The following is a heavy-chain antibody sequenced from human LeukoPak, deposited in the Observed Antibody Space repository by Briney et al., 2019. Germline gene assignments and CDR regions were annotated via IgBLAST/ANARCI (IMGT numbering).Heavy chain of an antibody. CDR3: ARHLDSSGYSRWYYYYGMDV. CDR2: IYYSGST. CDR1: GGSISSYY. D-gene: IGHD3-22*01. V-gene: IGHV4-59*08. Sequence: SETLSLTCTVSGGSISSYYWSWIRQPPGKGLEWIGYIYYSGSTNYNPSLKSRVTISVDTSKNQFSLKLSSVTAADTAVYYCARHLDSSGYSRWYYYYGMDVWGQGTTVTVSS. J-gene: IGHJ6*02.